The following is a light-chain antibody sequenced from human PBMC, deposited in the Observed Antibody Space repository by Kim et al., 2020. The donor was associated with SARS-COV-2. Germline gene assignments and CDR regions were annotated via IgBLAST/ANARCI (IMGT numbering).Light chain of an antibody. CDR3: QVWDSSSDHVV. Sequence: APGKTARITCGGNNIGSKSVHWYQQKPGQAPVLVVYDYSDRPSGIPERFSGSNSGNTATLTISRVEAGDEADYYCQVWDSSSDHVVFGGWTQLTVL. CDR2: DYS. V-gene: IGLV3-21*03. CDR1: NIGSKS. J-gene: IGLJ2*01.